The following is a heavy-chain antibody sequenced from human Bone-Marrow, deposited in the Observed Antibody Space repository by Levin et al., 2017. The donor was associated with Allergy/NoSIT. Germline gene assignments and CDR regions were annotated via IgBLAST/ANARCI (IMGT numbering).Heavy chain of an antibody. J-gene: IGHJ4*02. CDR2: ISSSASTI. D-gene: IGHD3-10*01. CDR1: GFIFSNFA. V-gene: IGHV3-48*01. CDR3: ARGKVRGVLGFDY. Sequence: GGSLRLSCAASGFIFSNFAINWVRQAPGKGLEWISYISSSASTIKYADSVKGRFTISRDNLKNLLYLQMNSLRAEDTAVYYCARGKVRGVLGFDYWGLGTLVTVSS.